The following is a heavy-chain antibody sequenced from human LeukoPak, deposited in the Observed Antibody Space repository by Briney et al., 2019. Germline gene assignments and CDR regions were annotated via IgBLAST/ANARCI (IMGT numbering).Heavy chain of an antibody. J-gene: IGHJ5*02. V-gene: IGHV1-18*01. CDR3: ARDGGRSEVAAARWFDP. D-gene: IGHD3-16*01. CDR1: GYTFTSYG. Sequence: ASVPVTCKASGYTFTSYGISWVRQAPGQGLEWMGLISAYNGNTNYAQKLQGRVTMTTDTSTSTADMELRSLRSDDTAVYYCARDGGRSEVAAARWFDPWGQGTLVTVSS. CDR2: ISAYNGNT.